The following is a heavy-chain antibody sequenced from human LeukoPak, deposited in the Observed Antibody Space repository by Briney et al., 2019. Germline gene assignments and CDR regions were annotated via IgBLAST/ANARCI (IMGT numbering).Heavy chain of an antibody. D-gene: IGHD6-19*01. CDR2: IGGSGVST. CDR1: EFTFGDYA. V-gene: IGHV3-23*01. CDR3: AKGLGGHSGWYWGGFDY. Sequence: PGGSLRLSCAASEFTFGDYAMGWVRQAPGKGLEWVSAIGGSGVSTYYADSVKGRFTISRDNSNNALYLQMNSLRPEDTAVYYCAKGLGGHSGWYWGGFDYWGQGALVTVSS. J-gene: IGHJ4*02.